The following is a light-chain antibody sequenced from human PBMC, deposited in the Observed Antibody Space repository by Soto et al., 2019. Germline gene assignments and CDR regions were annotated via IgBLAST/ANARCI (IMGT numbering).Light chain of an antibody. CDR2: GAS. CDR3: QQDGSSPT. J-gene: IGKJ5*01. Sequence: EIVLTQSPGTLSLSPGERATLSCRASQSVSNNYLAWYQQKPGQAPRRLIYGASSRATGIPDRFSGSGSGTDFTLTISRLEPEDFAVYYCQQDGSSPTFGEGTRLEIK. V-gene: IGKV3-20*01. CDR1: QSVSNNY.